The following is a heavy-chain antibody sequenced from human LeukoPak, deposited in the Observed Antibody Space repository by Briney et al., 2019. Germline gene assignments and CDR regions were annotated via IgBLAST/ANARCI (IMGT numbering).Heavy chain of an antibody. CDR3: ARASSPWFRVERASDP. V-gene: IGHV3-11*01. CDR2: ISGSSTTI. Sequence: GGSLRLSCAASGFTFSDYYMSWIRQAAGKGLEWLAYISGSSTTIYYADSVKGRFTISRDNANNSLYLQMNSLTAEDTAVYYCARASSPWFRVERASDPWGQGTLVTVSS. CDR1: GFTFSDYY. J-gene: IGHJ5*02. D-gene: IGHD3-10*01.